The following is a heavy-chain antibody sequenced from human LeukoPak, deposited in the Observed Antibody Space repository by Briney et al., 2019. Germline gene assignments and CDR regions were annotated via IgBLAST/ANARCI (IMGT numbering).Heavy chain of an antibody. J-gene: IGHJ5*02. D-gene: IGHD1-26*01. CDR3: ARGLRIVGASQSRKTNWFDP. CDR1: DGSISSSSYY. Sequence: SETLSLTCTVSDGSISSSSYYWGWIRQPPGKGLEWIGSIYYSGSTYYNPSLKSRVTISVDTSKNQFSLKLSSVTAADTAVYYCARGLRIVGASQSRKTNWFDPWGQGTLVTVSS. CDR2: IYYSGST. V-gene: IGHV4-39*07.